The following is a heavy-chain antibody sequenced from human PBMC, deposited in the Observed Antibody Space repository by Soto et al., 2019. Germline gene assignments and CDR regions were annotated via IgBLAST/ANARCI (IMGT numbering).Heavy chain of an antibody. CDR1: GFTFSSYA. CDR3: ATYSSSWYKGHYYGMDV. Sequence: PGGSLRLSCSASGFTFSSYAMSWVRQAPGKGLEWVSAISGSGGSTYYADSVKGRFTISRDNSKNTLYLQMNSLRAEDTAVYYCATYSSSWYKGHYYGMDVWGQGTTVTVSS. V-gene: IGHV3-23*01. J-gene: IGHJ6*02. CDR2: ISGSGGST. D-gene: IGHD6-13*01.